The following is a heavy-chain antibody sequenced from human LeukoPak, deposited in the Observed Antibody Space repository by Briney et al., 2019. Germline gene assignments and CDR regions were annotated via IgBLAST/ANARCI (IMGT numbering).Heavy chain of an antibody. V-gene: IGHV6-1*01. CDR2: AYSRSRGGS. Sequence: SQTLSLTCVISGDSVSSNSVAWNWIRQSPSRGLEWLGRAYSRSRGGSDYGISVRGRINIDTDTSRNQFSLHLSSVTPEGTAVYYCARGINSAFDIWGQGTMVTVSS. J-gene: IGHJ3*02. CDR3: ARGINSAFDI. D-gene: IGHD4-23*01. CDR1: GDSVSSNSVA.